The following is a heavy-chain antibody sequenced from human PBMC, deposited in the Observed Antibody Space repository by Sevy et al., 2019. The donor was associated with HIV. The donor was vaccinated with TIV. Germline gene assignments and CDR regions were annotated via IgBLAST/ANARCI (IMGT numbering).Heavy chain of an antibody. V-gene: IGHV3-48*01. CDR1: GFTFSNYG. Sequence: GGSLRLSCVASGFTFSNYGMNWIRQAPGKGLEWISFISSSSSDIYYADSVKGRFTISRDNVGNSLYLQMNSLSAEDTALYYCARVIWGSAHYFDLWGQGTLVTVSS. CDR3: ARVIWGSAHYFDL. D-gene: IGHD3-16*01. J-gene: IGHJ4*02. CDR2: ISSSSSDI.